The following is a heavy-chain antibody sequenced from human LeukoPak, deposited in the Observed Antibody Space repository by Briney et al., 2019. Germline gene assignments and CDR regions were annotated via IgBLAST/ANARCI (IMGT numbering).Heavy chain of an antibody. CDR3: ARISSLNAFDI. CDR1: GGSISSYY. Sequence: SETLSLTCTVSGGSISSYYWSWIRQPPGKELQGIGYIYYSGRPNYHPSLKSRVTISVDTSKIQFSLKLSSVTAADTAVYYCARISSLNAFDIWGQGTMVTVSS. J-gene: IGHJ3*02. V-gene: IGHV4-59*01. CDR2: IYYSGRP.